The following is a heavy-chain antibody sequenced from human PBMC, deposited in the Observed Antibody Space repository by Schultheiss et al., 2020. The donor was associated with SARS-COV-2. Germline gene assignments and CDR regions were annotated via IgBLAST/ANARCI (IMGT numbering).Heavy chain of an antibody. J-gene: IGHJ6*02. V-gene: IGHV4-34*01. Sequence: SQTLSLTCAVYGGSFSGYYWSWIRQPPGKGLEWIGYIYYSGSTYYNPSLKSRVTISVDTSKNQFSLKLSSVTAADTAVYYCARDMRDGMDVWGQGTTVTVSS. CDR1: GGSFSGYY. CDR2: IYYSGST. D-gene: IGHD2-2*01. CDR3: ARDMRDGMDV.